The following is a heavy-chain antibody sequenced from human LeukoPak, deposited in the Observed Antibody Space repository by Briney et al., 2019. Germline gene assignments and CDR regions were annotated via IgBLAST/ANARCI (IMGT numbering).Heavy chain of an antibody. CDR2: ISAYNGNT. J-gene: IGHJ4*02. CDR1: GGTFSSYA. V-gene: IGHV1-18*01. Sequence: SSVKVSCKASGGTFSSYAISWVRQAPGQGLEWMGWISAYNGNTNYAQKLQGRVTMTTDTSTSTAYMELRSLRSDDTAVYYCARVGSGYSKFDYWGQGTLVTVSS. D-gene: IGHD3-3*01. CDR3: ARVGSGYSKFDY.